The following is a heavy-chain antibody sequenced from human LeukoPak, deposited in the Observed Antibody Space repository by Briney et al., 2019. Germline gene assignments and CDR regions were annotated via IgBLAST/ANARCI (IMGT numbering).Heavy chain of an antibody. Sequence: GGSLRLSCAASGFTFSTYWMSWVRQAPGKGLEWVSVIYSGGSTYYADSVKGRFTISRDNSKNTLYLQMNSLRAEDTAVYYCARLSAARMNTVYMDVSGKGTTVTVFS. CDR2: IYSGGST. V-gene: IGHV3-66*01. J-gene: IGHJ6*03. CDR1: GFTFSTYW. CDR3: ARLSAARMNTVYMDV. D-gene: IGHD2/OR15-2a*01.